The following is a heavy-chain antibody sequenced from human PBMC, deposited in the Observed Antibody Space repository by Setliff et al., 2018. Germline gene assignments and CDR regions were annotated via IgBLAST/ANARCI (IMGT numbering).Heavy chain of an antibody. V-gene: IGHV4-38-2*02. CDR3: ARDLGHGGDSDY. CDR2: IGHTGSI. J-gene: IGHJ4*02. D-gene: IGHD2-21*02. CDR1: GYSISSGYI. Sequence: PSETLSLTCTVSGYSISSGYIWGWIRQPPGKGLEWVGNIGHTGSINYNPSLKSRLTISRDTSKNQVSLKLNSVTATDTAVYYCARDLGHGGDSDYWGQGILVTVAS.